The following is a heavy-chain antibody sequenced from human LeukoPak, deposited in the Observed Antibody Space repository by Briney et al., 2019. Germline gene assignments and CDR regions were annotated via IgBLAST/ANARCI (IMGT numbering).Heavy chain of an antibody. CDR3: TTESFHY. CDR1: GFTFGRFA. Sequence: GGSLRLSCAVSGFTFGRFAMNWVRQAPGKGLEWVSIISNSGTITSYADSVKGRFTISRDNSKNTVYLQMDSLRAEDTALYYCTTESFHYWGQGSLVAVSS. CDR2: ISNSGTIT. V-gene: IGHV3-23*01. D-gene: IGHD3-10*01. J-gene: IGHJ4*02.